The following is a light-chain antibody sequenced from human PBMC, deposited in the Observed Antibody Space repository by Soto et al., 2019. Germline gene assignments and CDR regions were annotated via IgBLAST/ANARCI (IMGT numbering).Light chain of an antibody. CDR3: QQRSNWPST. J-gene: IGKJ4*01. CDR1: QGVSSY. Sequence: EIVLTQSLATLSLSPGDRATLSCRASQGVSSYLAWYQQKPGQAPRLLIYDASNRATGIPARFSGSGSGTDFTLTITSLEPEDFAVYYCQQRSNWPSTFGGGTTVEIK. V-gene: IGKV3-11*01. CDR2: DAS.